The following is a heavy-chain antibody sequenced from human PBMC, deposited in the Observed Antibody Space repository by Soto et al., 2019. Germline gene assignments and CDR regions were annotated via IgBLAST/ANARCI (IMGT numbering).Heavy chain of an antibody. J-gene: IGHJ4*02. Sequence: QIALQESGPTVVKPTQTLTLTCTFSGFSLTTTGVGVGWIRHAPGKAREWLAMVYWNDERRYSPSLKSRLTITQDNSKNQVVLTMTSMDPVDTATYFCAHYDSSGYFSHFDSWGQGTLVTVSS. CDR1: GFSLTTTGVG. CDR2: VYWNDER. CDR3: AHYDSSGYFSHFDS. V-gene: IGHV2-5*01. D-gene: IGHD3-22*01.